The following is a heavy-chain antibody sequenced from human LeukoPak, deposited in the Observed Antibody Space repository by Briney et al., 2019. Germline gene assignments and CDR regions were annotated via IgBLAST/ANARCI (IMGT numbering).Heavy chain of an antibody. J-gene: IGHJ6*03. Sequence: SETLSLTCAVYGGSFSGYYWSWIRQPPGKGLEWIGEINHSGSTNYNPSLKSRVTISVDTSKNQFSLKLSSVTAADTAVYYCAREEAARPQYYYYYMDVWGKGTTVTVSS. CDR1: GGSFSGYY. V-gene: IGHV4-34*01. CDR2: INHSGST. CDR3: AREEAARPQYYYYYMDV. D-gene: IGHD6-6*01.